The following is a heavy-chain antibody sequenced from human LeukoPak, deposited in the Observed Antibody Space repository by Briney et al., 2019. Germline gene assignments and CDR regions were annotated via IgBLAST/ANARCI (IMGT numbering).Heavy chain of an antibody. Sequence: SETLSLTCTVSGGSISNYYWSWIRQPAGKGLEWIGRVYTSGSTNYNPSLKSRVTISVDTSKNQFSLKLSSVTAADTAVYYCARDPFNWNYFDYWGQGTLVTVSS. D-gene: IGHD1-20*01. CDR3: ARDPFNWNYFDY. V-gene: IGHV4-4*07. CDR2: VYTSGST. CDR1: GGSISNYY. J-gene: IGHJ4*02.